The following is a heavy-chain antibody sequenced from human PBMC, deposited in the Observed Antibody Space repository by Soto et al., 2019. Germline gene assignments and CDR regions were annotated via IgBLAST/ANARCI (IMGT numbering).Heavy chain of an antibody. CDR1: GFTFSNYA. CDR3: AKALIIKEMATTWFDN. V-gene: IGHV3-23*01. CDR2: ISGSGGTT. J-gene: IGHJ4*02. D-gene: IGHD1-1*01. Sequence: EVQLLESGGTLVQPGGSLRLSCTASGFTFSNYAMSWVRQAPGKGLEWVSGISGSGGTTYNADSVKGRFTISRDNSKNTLYLQMISLRAEDTAVYYCAKALIIKEMATTWFDNWGQGTLVTVSS.